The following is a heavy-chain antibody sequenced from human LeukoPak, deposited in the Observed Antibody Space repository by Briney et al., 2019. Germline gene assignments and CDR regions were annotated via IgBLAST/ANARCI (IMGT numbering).Heavy chain of an antibody. CDR3: ALIPGGSWAFDF. J-gene: IGHJ4*02. D-gene: IGHD6-13*01. Sequence: ASVKVSCKASEYTFSVYHIHWVRLAPGQGLEWMAWINPNSGDTNYAQKFQGRVTMTRDTSISTVYMEVSSLRFDDTAVYYWALIPGGSWAFDFWGQGTLVSVSS. CDR1: EYTFSVYH. V-gene: IGHV1-2*02. CDR2: INPNSGDT.